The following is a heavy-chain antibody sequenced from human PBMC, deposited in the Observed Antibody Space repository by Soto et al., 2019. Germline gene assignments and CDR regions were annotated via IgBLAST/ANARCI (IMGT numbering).Heavy chain of an antibody. CDR1: GFTFSSYW. CDR3: ARDRSSGWEMAFDY. J-gene: IGHJ4*02. Sequence: PGGSLRLSCAASGFTFSSYWMSWVRQAPGKGLEWVANIKQDGSNKYYADSVKGRFTISRDNSKNTLYLQMNSLRAEDTAVYYCARDRSSGWEMAFDYWGQGTLVTVSS. CDR2: IKQDGSNK. D-gene: IGHD6-19*01. V-gene: IGHV3-7*01.